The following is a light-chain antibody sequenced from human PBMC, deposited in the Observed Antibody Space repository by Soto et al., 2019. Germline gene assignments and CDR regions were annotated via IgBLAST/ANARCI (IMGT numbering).Light chain of an antibody. V-gene: IGKV1-39*01. CDR2: AAS. CDR3: QQSYSTSRT. Sequence: DIQMTQSPSSLSASVGDRVTITCRASQSISSYLNWYQQKPGKAPKLLIYAASSLQSGVPSRFSGSGSGTDFTLTISSLQPEDFATYYCQQSYSTSRTFGQGTKVESK. CDR1: QSISSY. J-gene: IGKJ1*01.